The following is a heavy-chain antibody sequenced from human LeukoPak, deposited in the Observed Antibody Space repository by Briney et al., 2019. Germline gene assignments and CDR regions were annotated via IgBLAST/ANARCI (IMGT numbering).Heavy chain of an antibody. CDR2: INGDGSTT. CDR3: ARDYAGSPDY. CDR1: GFTFSTYW. J-gene: IGHJ4*02. D-gene: IGHD3-10*01. Sequence: GGSLRLSCTASGFTFSTYWINWIRQSPGKGLVWVALINGDGSTTTHADSVKGRFTISRDNAKNTAYLQMNSLRDEDTAVYFCARDYAGSPDYWGQGTLGTVSA. V-gene: IGHV3-74*03.